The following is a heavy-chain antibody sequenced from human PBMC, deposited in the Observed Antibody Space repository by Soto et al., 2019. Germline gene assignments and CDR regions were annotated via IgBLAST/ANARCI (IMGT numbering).Heavy chain of an antibody. D-gene: IGHD3-16*01. CDR1: GLTLSNYS. V-gene: IGHV3-48*02. CDR3: VRGGAFKIDY. CDR2: ISSSSSTI. J-gene: IGHJ4*02. Sequence: EVKLVESGGRLVQPGGSLRLSCAASGLTLSNYSMNWARQAPGKGLEWVSYISSSSSTIYYADSVKGRFTISRDNAKNSLYLQMNSLRDEDTAVYYCVRGGAFKIDYWGQGTLVTVSS.